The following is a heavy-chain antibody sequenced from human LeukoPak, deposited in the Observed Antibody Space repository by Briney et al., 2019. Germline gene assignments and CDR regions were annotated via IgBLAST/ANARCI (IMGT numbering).Heavy chain of an antibody. V-gene: IGHV1-69*04. D-gene: IGHD2-15*01. CDR1: GGTFSSFA. CDR3: ARGYCSGGSCYNNWFDP. CDR2: IIPILGIA. Sequence: SVKVSCKASGGTFSSFAISWVRQAPGQGLEWMGRIIPILGIANYAQKFQGRVTITADKSTSTAYMELSSLRSEDTAVYYCARGYCSGGSCYNNWFDPWGQGTLVTVSS. J-gene: IGHJ5*02.